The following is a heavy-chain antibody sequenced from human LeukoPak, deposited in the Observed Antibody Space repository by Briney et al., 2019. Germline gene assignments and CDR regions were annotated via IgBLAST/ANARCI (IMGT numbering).Heavy chain of an antibody. CDR3: ARDSEYYYDSSGYSYFDY. CDR2: IWYDGSNK. V-gene: IGHV3-33*01. CDR1: GFTFSSYG. Sequence: PGGSLRLSCAASGFTFSSYGIHWVRQAPGEGLEWVAVIWYDGSNKYYADSVKGRFTISRDTSKNTLYLQMNSLRAEDTAVYYCARDSEYYYDSSGYSYFDYWGQGTLVTVSS. J-gene: IGHJ4*02. D-gene: IGHD3-22*01.